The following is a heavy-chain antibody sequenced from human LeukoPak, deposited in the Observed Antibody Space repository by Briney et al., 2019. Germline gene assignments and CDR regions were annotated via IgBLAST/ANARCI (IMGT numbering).Heavy chain of an antibody. CDR2: IRSGSTYI. CDR1: GFTFSTYS. J-gene: IGHJ4*02. Sequence: GGSLRLSCAASGFTFSTYSMHWVRQAPGKGLEWVSSIRSGSTYINYADSVKGRFTISRDDAKNSLYPQMNSLRAEDTAVYYCARDGIFDYWGQGTLVTVSP. CDR3: ARDGIFDY. V-gene: IGHV3-21*01.